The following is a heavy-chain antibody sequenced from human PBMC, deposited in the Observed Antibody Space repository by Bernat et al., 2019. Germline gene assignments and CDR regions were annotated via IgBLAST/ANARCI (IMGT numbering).Heavy chain of an antibody. CDR1: GFTFSSYW. CDR3: ARDRRNYDFWSGYYYYYYGMDV. J-gene: IGHJ6*02. V-gene: IGHV3-74*01. CDR2: INSDGSST. Sequence: EVQLVESGGGLVQPGGSLRLSCAASGFTFSSYWMHWVRQAPGKGLVWVSRINSDGSSTSYADSVKGRFTISRDNAKNTLYLQMNSLRAEDTAVYYCARDRRNYDFWSGYYYYYYGMDVWGQGTTVTVSS. D-gene: IGHD3-3*01.